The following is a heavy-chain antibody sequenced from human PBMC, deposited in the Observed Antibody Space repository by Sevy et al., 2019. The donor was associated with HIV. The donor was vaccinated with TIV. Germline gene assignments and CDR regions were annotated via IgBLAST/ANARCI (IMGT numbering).Heavy chain of an antibody. V-gene: IGHV3-7*01. Sequence: GGSLRLSCAASGFTFTDYWMSWVRQTPGKGLEWVATIKQDESKKYYVDSVKGRFAISRDNGKNSVSLQMNGLRAEDTALYYCAREGGGYNWRPYYFDSWGQGTLVTVSS. J-gene: IGHJ4*02. D-gene: IGHD5-12*01. CDR2: IKQDESKK. CDR1: GFTFTDYW. CDR3: AREGGGYNWRPYYFDS.